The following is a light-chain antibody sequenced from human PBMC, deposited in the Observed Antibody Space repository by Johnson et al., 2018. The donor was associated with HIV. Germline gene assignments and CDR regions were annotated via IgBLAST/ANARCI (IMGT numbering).Light chain of an antibody. CDR2: DNN. Sequence: QSILTQPPSVSAAPGQKVTISCSGSSSNIGKNYVSWYQQLPGTAPKLLIYDNNKRPSGIPDRFSGSKSGTSATLGITGLQTGDEVDYYCGTWDSSLSAARVFGPGTKVTVL. CDR3: GTWDSSLSAARV. CDR1: SSNIGKNY. J-gene: IGLJ1*01. V-gene: IGLV1-51*01.